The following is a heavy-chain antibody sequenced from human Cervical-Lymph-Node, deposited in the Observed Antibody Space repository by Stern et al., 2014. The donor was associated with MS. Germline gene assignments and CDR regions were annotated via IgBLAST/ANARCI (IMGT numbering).Heavy chain of an antibody. J-gene: IGHJ3*02. Sequence: VQLVQSGGEMKKPGESLQISCQGSGYRFTNYWIGWVRQMPGKGLEWMGIIYPGDSDARYSPSFRGQVTISADKSISPAYLQWTSLRASDTAIYYCARLVAPGGDAFDIWGQGTLVIVSS. CDR3: ARLVAPGGDAFDI. D-gene: IGHD3-16*02. V-gene: IGHV5-51*01. CDR1: GYRFTNYW. CDR2: IYPGDSDA.